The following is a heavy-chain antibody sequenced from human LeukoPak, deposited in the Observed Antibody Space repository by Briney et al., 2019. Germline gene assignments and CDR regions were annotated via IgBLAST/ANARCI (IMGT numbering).Heavy chain of an antibody. V-gene: IGHV5-10-1*01. D-gene: IGHD5-12*01. CDR2: IEPSDSYT. CDR3: ARHGATIGDY. Sequence: GESLRISCKGSGYSFTNYWITWVRQMPGKGLEWMGRIEPSDSYTNYSPSFQGHVTISADKSISTAYPQWSSLKASDTAMYYCARHGATIGDYWGQGTLVTVSS. J-gene: IGHJ4*02. CDR1: GYSFTNYW.